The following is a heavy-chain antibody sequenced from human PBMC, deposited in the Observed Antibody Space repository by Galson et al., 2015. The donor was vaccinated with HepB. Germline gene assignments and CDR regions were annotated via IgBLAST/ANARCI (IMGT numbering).Heavy chain of an antibody. D-gene: IGHD5-12*01. CDR1: GGTFSSYT. CDR3: ASVDSGYVGDV. V-gene: IGHV1-69*02. Sequence: SVKVSCKASGGTFSSYTISWVRQAPGQGLEWMGRTIPILGIANYAQKFQGRVTITADKSTSTAYMELSSLRSEDTAVYYCASVDSGYVGDVWGQGTTVTVSS. CDR2: TIPILGIA. J-gene: IGHJ6*02.